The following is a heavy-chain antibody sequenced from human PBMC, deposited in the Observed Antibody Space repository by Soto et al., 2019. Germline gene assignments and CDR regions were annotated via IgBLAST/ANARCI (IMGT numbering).Heavy chain of an antibody. CDR1: GFTFSSYA. CDR2: ISYDGSNK. J-gene: IGHJ4*02. V-gene: IGHV3-30-3*01. Sequence: GGSLRLSCAASGFTFSSYAMHWVRQAPGKGLQWVAIISYDGSNKYYADSVRGRFTISRDNSRNTLYLQMNSLRDEDAAVYFCARDREAYSGYDYPAYWGQGTLVTVSS. D-gene: IGHD5-12*01. CDR3: ARDREAYSGYDYPAY.